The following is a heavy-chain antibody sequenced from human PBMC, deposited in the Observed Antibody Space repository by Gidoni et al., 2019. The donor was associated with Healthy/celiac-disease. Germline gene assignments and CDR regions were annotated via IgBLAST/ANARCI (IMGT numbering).Heavy chain of an antibody. J-gene: IGHJ4*02. CDR2: INQDESER. V-gene: IGHV3-7*01. CDR3: ASPGVDY. D-gene: IGHD7-27*01. CDR1: GFTFSSYW. Sequence: EVQLVESGGGFVLRGGSLALSCPASGFTFSSYWVTWVRQAPGKGLEWVANINQDESERFYVASVKGRFTVSRDNAKNSLYLQMNSLRAEDTAVYYCASPGVDYWGQGTLVTVSS.